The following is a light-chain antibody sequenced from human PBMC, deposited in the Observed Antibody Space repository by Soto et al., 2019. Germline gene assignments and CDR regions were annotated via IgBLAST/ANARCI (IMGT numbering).Light chain of an antibody. CDR3: QQYKSFWT. CDR1: QSISNW. J-gene: IGKJ1*01. CDR2: KAS. Sequence: DIQMTQSPSTLSASVGDRVTITCRASQSISNWLAWYQQKPGKAPKLLIYKASTLESGVPSRFSGSESGTEFTLTSSSLQPDDFATYYCQQYKSFWTFGQGTKVEIK. V-gene: IGKV1-5*03.